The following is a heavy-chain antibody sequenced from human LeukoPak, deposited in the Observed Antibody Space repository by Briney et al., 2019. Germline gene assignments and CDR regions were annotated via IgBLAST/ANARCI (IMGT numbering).Heavy chain of an antibody. CDR2: ISYDGSNK. J-gene: IGHJ4*02. CDR1: GFTFSSYA. CDR3: ARAQIHNDSSGYQDY. D-gene: IGHD3-22*01. V-gene: IGHV3-30*04. Sequence: GRSLRLSCAASGFTFSSYAMHWVRQAPGKGLEWVAVISYDGSNKYYADSVKGRFTISRDNAKNSLYLQMNSLRAEDTAVYYCARAQIHNDSSGYQDYWGQGTLVTVSS.